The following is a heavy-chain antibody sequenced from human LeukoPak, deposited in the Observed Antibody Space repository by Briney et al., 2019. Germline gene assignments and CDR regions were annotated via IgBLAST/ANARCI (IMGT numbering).Heavy chain of an antibody. D-gene: IGHD6-19*01. V-gene: IGHV4-31*03. CDR3: ARAYLAVATWGAFDI. CDR2: IYCSGST. J-gene: IGHJ3*02. CDR1: GGSISSGGYY. Sequence: SETLSLTCTVSGGSISSGGYYWSWIRQHPGKGLEWIGYIYCSGSTYYNPSLKSRVTISVDTSKNQFSLKLSSVTAADTAVYYCARAYLAVATWGAFDIWGQGTMVTVSS.